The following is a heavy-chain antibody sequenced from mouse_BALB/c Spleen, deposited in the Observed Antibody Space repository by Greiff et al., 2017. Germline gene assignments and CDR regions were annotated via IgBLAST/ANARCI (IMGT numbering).Heavy chain of an antibody. CDR3: ARHRGLRGDY. Sequence: EVKLMESGGDLVKPGGSLKLSCAASGFTFSSYGMSWVRQTPDKRLEWVATISSGGSYTYYPDSVKGRFTISRDNAKNTLYLQMSSLKSEDPAMYYCARHRGLRGDYWGQGTSVTVSS. V-gene: IGHV5-6*01. CDR2: ISSGGSYT. J-gene: IGHJ4*01. CDR1: GFTFSSYG. D-gene: IGHD2-4*01.